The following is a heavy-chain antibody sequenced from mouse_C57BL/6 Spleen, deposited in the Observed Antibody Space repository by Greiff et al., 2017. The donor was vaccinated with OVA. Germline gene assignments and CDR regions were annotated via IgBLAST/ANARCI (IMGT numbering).Heavy chain of an antibody. CDR3: ARSRDYLAMDY. CDR2: INPYNGGT. V-gene: IGHV1-19*01. D-gene: IGHD2-4*01. CDR1: GYTFTDYY. J-gene: IGHJ4*01. Sequence: EVKLQESGPVLVKPGASVKMSCKASGYTFTDYYMNWVKQSHGKSLEWIGVINPYNGGTSYNQKFKGKATLTVDKSSSTAYMELNSLTSEDSAVYYCARSRDYLAMDYWGQGTSVTVSS.